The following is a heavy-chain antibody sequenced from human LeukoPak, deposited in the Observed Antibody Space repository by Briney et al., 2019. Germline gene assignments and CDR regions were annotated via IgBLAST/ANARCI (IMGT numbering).Heavy chain of an antibody. CDR3: ARDLYSSSWSSYYFDY. CDR2: ISWNSGSI. Sequence: PGGSLRLSCAASGFTFDDYAMHWVRQAPGKGLEWVSGISWNSGSIGYADSVKGRFTISRDNAKNSLYLQMNSLSAEDTAVYYCARDLYSSSWSSYYFDYWGQGTLVTVSS. D-gene: IGHD6-13*01. V-gene: IGHV3-9*01. CDR1: GFTFDDYA. J-gene: IGHJ4*02.